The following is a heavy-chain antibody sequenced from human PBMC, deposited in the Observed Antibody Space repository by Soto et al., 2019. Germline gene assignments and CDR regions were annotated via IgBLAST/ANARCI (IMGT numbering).Heavy chain of an antibody. J-gene: IGHJ4*02. V-gene: IGHV3-23*01. CDR1: GFTFNNYA. Sequence: LRLSCAASGFTFNNYAMNWVRQAPGKGLEWVSSILGSGDSTYYADSVKGRFTISRDNSKNTLYLQVNSLRAEDTAVYYCARRAPHYFQYWGQGTLVTVSS. CDR3: ARRAPHYFQY. CDR2: ILGSGDST.